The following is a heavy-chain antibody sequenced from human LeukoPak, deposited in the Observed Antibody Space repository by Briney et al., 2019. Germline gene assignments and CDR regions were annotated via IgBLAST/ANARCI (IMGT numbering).Heavy chain of an antibody. CDR3: ARARGGPIES. CDR2: INPSGGST. Sequence: ASVKVSCKASVYTFTSYYMHWVRQAPGQGLEGMGIINPSGGSTSYAQKFQGRVTMTRNTSTSTVYMELSSLRSEDTAVYYCARARGGPIESWGQGTLVTVSS. CDR1: VYTFTSYY. J-gene: IGHJ4*02. D-gene: IGHD3-10*01. V-gene: IGHV1-46*01.